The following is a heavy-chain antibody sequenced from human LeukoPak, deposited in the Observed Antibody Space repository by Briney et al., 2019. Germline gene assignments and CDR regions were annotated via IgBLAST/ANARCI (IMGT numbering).Heavy chain of an antibody. CDR3: ARDQYYGSGTYYNSSKGYFDY. Sequence: GGSLRLSCAASGFTVSNNYMRWVRQAPGKGLEWVSLIYGGGSTYYADSVKGRFIISRDNSKNTLYLQMNSLRAEDTAVYYCARDQYYGSGTYYNSSKGYFDYWGQGTLVTVSS. V-gene: IGHV3-66*01. CDR2: IYGGGST. CDR1: GFTVSNNY. D-gene: IGHD3-10*01. J-gene: IGHJ4*02.